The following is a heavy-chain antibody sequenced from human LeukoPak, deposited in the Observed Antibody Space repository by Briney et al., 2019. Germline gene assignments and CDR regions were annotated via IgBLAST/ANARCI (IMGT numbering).Heavy chain of an antibody. CDR2: MYHSGSN. Sequence: SETLSLTCAVYGGSFSGYSWSWIRQPPGKGLEWIGKMYHSGSNKYNPSLKSRVTISVDTSKSQFSLTLSSVTAADTAVYYCARGRGGYCSSTSCYYYYMDVWGKGTTVTVSS. D-gene: IGHD2-2*01. V-gene: IGHV4-34*01. CDR3: ARGRGGYCSSTSCYYYYMDV. CDR1: GGSFSGYS. J-gene: IGHJ6*03.